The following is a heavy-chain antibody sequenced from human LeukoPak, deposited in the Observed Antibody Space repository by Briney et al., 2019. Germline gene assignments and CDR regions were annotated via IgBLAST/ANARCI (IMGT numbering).Heavy chain of an antibody. CDR2: IGTRGDM. V-gene: IGHV3-13*01. Sequence: GGSLRLSCAASGFTFSSFDFHWVRQATGKGLEWVSGIGTRGDMYYLGSVRGRITISRENAKNSVYLQINSLRAGDTAVYYCARGAPIGFDPWGQGTLVTVSS. J-gene: IGHJ5*02. CDR3: ARGAPIGFDP. D-gene: IGHD3-22*01. CDR1: GFTFSSFD.